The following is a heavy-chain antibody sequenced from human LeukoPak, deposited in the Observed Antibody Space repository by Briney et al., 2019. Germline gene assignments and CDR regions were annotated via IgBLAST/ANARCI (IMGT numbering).Heavy chain of an antibody. CDR3: ARDGGYCSGGSCNNWFDP. CDR2: ISSSSSYI. J-gene: IGHJ5*02. Sequence: GGSLRLSCVASGFTFSTYSMNWVRQAPGEGLEWVSSISSSSSYIYYADSVKGRFTISRDSAKNSLYLQMNSLRAEDTAVYYCARDGGYCSGGSCNNWFDPWGQGTLVAVPS. D-gene: IGHD2-15*01. CDR1: GFTFSTYS. V-gene: IGHV3-21*01.